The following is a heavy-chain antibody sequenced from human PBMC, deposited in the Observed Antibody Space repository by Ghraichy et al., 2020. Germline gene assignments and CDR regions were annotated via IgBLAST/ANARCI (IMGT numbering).Heavy chain of an antibody. CDR2: IYYSGST. J-gene: IGHJ4*02. CDR3: ARLSSSWSRYDY. D-gene: IGHD6-13*01. Sequence: SETLSLTCTVSGGSISSSSYYWGWIRQPPGKGLEWIGSIYYSGSTYYNPSLKSRVTISVDTSKNQFSLKLSSVTAADTAVYYCARLSSSWSRYDYWGQGTLVTVSS. V-gene: IGHV4-39*01. CDR1: GGSISSSSYY.